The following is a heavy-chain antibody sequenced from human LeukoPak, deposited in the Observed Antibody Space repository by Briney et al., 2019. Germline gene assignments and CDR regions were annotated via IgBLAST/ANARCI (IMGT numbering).Heavy chain of an antibody. D-gene: IGHD1-26*01. CDR1: GGSISSYY. Sequence: PSETLSLTCTVSGGSISSYYWNWIWQPPGKGLEWIGRIHASGSTNYNPSLKGRVTMSVDTSKNQFSLKLSSVTAADTAVYYCARDSGRYSDPFYFDYWGQGTLVTVSS. V-gene: IGHV4-4*07. CDR3: ARDSGRYSDPFYFDY. J-gene: IGHJ4*02. CDR2: IHASGST.